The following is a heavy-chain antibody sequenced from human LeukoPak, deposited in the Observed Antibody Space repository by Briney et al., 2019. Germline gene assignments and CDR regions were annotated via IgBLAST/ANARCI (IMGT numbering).Heavy chain of an antibody. CDR1: GGSFSGYY. CDR2: INHSGST. V-gene: IGHV4-34*01. CDR3: AISAAGLFDP. D-gene: IGHD6-13*01. J-gene: IGHJ5*02. Sequence: SETLSLTCAVYGGSFSGYYWTWIRQSPGKGLEWIGEINHSGSTNCNPSLKSRVTISVDTSKNQFSLNLTSVTAADTAVYYCAISAAGLFDPWGQGTLVTVSS.